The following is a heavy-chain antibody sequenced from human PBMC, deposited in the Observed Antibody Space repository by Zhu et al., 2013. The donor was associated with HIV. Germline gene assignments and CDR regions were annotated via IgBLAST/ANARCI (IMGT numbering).Heavy chain of an antibody. CDR2: INPDSGGT. V-gene: IGHV1-2*02. CDR3: ARGPIVGAMRDAFDI. D-gene: IGHD1-26*01. Sequence: QVQLVQSGAEVKKPGASVKVSCKASGHTFTDDYIHWVRQAPGQGLEWMGWINPDSGGTNYAQHFQGRVTMTRDTSISTAYMELSRLRSDDTAVYYCARGPIVGAMRDAFDIWGQGTMVTVSS. CDR1: GHTFTDDY. J-gene: IGHJ3*02.